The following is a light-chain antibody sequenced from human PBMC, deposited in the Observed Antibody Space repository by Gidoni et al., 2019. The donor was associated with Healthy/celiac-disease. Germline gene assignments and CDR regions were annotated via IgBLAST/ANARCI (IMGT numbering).Light chain of an antibody. CDR3: CSYAGSYVV. CDR1: SSDVGGYNY. V-gene: IGLV2-11*01. J-gene: IGLJ2*01. Sequence: QSALTQPRSVYGSPGQSVTISCTGTSSDVGGYNYVSWYQQHPGKAPKLMIYYVSKRPSGVPDRFSGSKSGNTASLTISGLQAEDEADYYCCSYAGSYVVFGGGTKLTVL. CDR2: YVS.